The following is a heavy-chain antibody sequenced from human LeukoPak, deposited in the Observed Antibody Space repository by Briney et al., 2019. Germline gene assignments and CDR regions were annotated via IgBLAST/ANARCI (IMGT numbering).Heavy chain of an antibody. CDR3: TRDRAYGALDY. Sequence: GGSLRLSCVASGITFSSYSMNWVRQAPGKGLEWVSYISSFSGTINYADSVKGRFTISRDNAKNSLYLQMISLRDEDTAVYYCTRDRAYGALDYWGQGTLVTVSS. CDR2: ISSFSGTI. J-gene: IGHJ4*02. D-gene: IGHD4/OR15-4a*01. CDR1: GITFSSYS. V-gene: IGHV3-48*02.